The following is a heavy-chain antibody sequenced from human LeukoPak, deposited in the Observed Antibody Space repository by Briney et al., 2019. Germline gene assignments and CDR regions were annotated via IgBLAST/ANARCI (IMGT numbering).Heavy chain of an antibody. Sequence: GGSLRLSCAASGFTFDDYAMHWVRQAPGKGLEWVSLISGDGGSTYYADSVKGRFTISRDNSKNSLYLQMNSLRTEDTALYYCAKDAHPWCELLFSVDYWGQGTLVTVSS. CDR1: GFTFDDYA. D-gene: IGHD1-26*01. CDR2: ISGDGGST. CDR3: AKDAHPWCELLFSVDY. V-gene: IGHV3-43*02. J-gene: IGHJ4*02.